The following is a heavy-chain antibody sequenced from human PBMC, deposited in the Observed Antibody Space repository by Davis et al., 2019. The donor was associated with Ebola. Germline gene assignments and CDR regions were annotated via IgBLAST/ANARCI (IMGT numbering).Heavy chain of an antibody. J-gene: IGHJ4*02. CDR2: INEYGTEK. D-gene: IGHD2/OR15-2a*01. V-gene: IGHV3-7*03. CDR1: GFTFGTFL. Sequence: GESLKISCAASGFTFGTFLMTWVRQAPGKGLEWVANINEYGTEKNYVDSVKGQFTISRDNAKNSLFLQLNSLRADDTAVYYCARGQNVFRHWGQGTPVTVSS. CDR3: ARGQNVFRH.